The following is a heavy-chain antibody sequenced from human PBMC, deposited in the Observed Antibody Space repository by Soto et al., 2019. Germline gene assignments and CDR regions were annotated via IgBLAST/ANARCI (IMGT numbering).Heavy chain of an antibody. Sequence: GGSLRLACAASGFTFSSYAMSWVRQAPGKGLEWVSAISGSVGSTYYADSVRGRFTTSRDNSKNTLYLQMNNLRAEDTAVYYCAKDHLFSGWTSGGYFDYWGQGALVTVSS. V-gene: IGHV3-23*01. D-gene: IGHD6-19*01. CDR3: AKDHLFSGWTSGGYFDY. J-gene: IGHJ4*02. CDR2: ISGSVGST. CDR1: GFTFSSYA.